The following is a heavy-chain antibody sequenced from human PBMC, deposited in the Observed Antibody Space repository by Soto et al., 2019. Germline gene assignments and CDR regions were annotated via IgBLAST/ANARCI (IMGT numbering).Heavy chain of an antibody. V-gene: IGHV5-51*01. Sequence: PGESLKISFKGSGYSFTSYWIGWVRQMPGKGLEWMGIIYPGDSDTRYSPSFQGQVTISADKSISTAYLQWSSLKASDTAMYYCARHVSVAGGGYYYGMDVWGQGTTVTVS. J-gene: IGHJ6*02. D-gene: IGHD6-19*01. CDR2: IYPGDSDT. CDR3: ARHVSVAGGGYYYGMDV. CDR1: GYSFTSYW.